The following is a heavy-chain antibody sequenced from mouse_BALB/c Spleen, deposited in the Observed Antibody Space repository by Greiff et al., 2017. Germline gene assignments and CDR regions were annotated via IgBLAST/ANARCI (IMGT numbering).Heavy chain of an antibody. D-gene: IGHD1-1*01. J-gene: IGHJ2*01. CDR1: GFTFSSYG. CDR2: INSNGGST. V-gene: IGHV5-6-3*01. CDR3: ARDQTTVDFDY. Sequence: EVQGVESGGGLVQPGGSLKLSCAASGFTFSSYGMSWVRQTPDKRLELVATINSNGGSTYYPDSVKGRFTISRDNAKNTLYLQMSSLKSEDTAMYYCARDQTTVDFDYWGQGTTLTVSS.